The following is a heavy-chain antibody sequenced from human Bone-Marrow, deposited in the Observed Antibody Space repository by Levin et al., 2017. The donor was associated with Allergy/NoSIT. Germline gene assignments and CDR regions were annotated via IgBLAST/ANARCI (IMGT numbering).Heavy chain of an antibody. V-gene: IGHV4-34*01. D-gene: IGHD3-10*01. Sequence: SETLSLTCAVYGGSFSGYYWSWIRQPPGKGLEWIGEINHSGSTNYNPSLKSRVTISVDTSKNQFSLKLSSVTAADTAVYYCARGGFVLLLWFGELLPRIIRSWGQGTLVTVSS. CDR3: ARGGFVLLLWFGELLPRIIRS. CDR1: GGSFSGYY. J-gene: IGHJ5*02. CDR2: INHSGST.